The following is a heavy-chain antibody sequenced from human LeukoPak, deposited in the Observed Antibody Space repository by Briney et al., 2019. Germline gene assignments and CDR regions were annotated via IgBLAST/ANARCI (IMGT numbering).Heavy chain of an antibody. CDR2: ITGSGVS. CDR1: GVTFGNYA. Sequence: GGSLRLSCAASGVTFGNYAMTWVRQAPGKGLEWVSPITGSGVSYYADSVKGRFTISRDNSKNTLYLQMDSLRAEDTAVYYCAKRLPYFGSGSYPVSGYYAMDVWGQGTTVTVSS. V-gene: IGHV3-23*01. J-gene: IGHJ6*02. CDR3: AKRLPYFGSGSYPVSGYYAMDV. D-gene: IGHD3-10*01.